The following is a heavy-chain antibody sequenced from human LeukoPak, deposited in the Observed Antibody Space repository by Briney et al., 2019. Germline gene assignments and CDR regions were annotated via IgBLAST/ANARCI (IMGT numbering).Heavy chain of an antibody. CDR2: IYYSGST. CDR1: GVSISSYY. Sequence: SETLSLTCTVSGVSISSYYWSWIRQPPGKGLEWLGYIYYSGSTNYNPSLKSRVTISVDTSKNQFSLKLSSVTAADTAVYYCASQTSEAAAGQNWFDPWGQGTLVTVSS. V-gene: IGHV4-59*01. CDR3: ASQTSEAAAGQNWFDP. J-gene: IGHJ5*02. D-gene: IGHD6-13*01.